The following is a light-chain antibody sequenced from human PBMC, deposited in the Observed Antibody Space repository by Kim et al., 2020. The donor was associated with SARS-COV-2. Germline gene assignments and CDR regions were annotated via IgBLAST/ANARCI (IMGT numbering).Light chain of an antibody. CDR2: DVS. CDR3: SSYTSSSTLGV. V-gene: IGLV2-14*04. J-gene: IGLJ3*02. CDR1: SSDVGGYNY. Sequence: SITISCTGTSSDVGGYNYVSWYQQHPGKAPKLMIYDVSERPSGVSNRFSGYKSGNTASLTISGLQAEDEADYYCSSYTSSSTLGVFGGGTQLTVL.